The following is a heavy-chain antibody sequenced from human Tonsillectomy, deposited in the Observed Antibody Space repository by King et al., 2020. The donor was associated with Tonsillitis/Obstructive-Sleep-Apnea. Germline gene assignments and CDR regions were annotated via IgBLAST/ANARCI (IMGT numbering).Heavy chain of an antibody. CDR1: GFSLSTSGVG. CDR2: IYWDDDK. Sequence: TLKESGPTLVKPTQTLTLTCTFSGFSLSTSGVGVGWIRQPPGKALEWLALIYWDDDKRYSPSLKSRLTITKDTSKIQVVLTMTNMDPVDTATYYCAHRRDLEDSFDYWGQGTLVTVSS. D-gene: IGHD2-15*01. J-gene: IGHJ4*02. V-gene: IGHV2-5*02. CDR3: AHRRDLEDSFDY.